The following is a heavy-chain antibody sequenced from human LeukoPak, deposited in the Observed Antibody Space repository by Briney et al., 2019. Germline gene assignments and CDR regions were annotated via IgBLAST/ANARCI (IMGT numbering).Heavy chain of an antibody. CDR1: GYTFTGYY. CDR3: ASYGDPRGGFDY. D-gene: IGHD4-17*01. CDR2: IIPIFGTA. V-gene: IGHV1-69*13. J-gene: IGHJ4*02. Sequence: ASVKVSCKASGYTFTGYYMHWVRQAPGQGLEWMGGIIPIFGTANYAQKFQGRVTITADESTSTAYMELSSLRSEDTAVYYCASYGDPRGGFDYWGQGTLVTVPS.